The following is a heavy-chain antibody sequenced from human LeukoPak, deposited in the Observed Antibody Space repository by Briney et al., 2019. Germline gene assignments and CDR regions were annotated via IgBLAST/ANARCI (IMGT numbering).Heavy chain of an antibody. CDR1: GYTFTKYY. Sequence: ASVKVSCKASGYTFTKYYIHWVRQAPGQGLEWMGIINPSAGSTNYAQKFQERVTITRDMSTSTAYMELSSLRSADTAVYYCAAGGGSYLNYWGQGTLVTVSS. CDR3: AAGGGSYLNY. J-gene: IGHJ4*02. CDR2: INPSAGST. V-gene: IGHV1-46*01. D-gene: IGHD1-26*01.